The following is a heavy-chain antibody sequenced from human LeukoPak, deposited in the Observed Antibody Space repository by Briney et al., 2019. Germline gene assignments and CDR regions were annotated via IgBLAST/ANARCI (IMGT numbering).Heavy chain of an antibody. CDR3: ARVREYYYHYMDV. CDR1: GGSISSSNYY. V-gene: IGHV4-39*07. Sequence: SETLSLTCTVSGGSISSSNYYWGWIRQPPGKGLEWIGSIYYSGSTYYNPSLKSRVTISVDTSKNHFSLKLSPVTAADTAVYYCARVREYYYHYMDVWGKGTTVTVSS. CDR2: IYYSGST. J-gene: IGHJ6*03.